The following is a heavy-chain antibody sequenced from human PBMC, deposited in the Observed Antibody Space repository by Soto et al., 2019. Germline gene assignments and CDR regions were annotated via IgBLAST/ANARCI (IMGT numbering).Heavy chain of an antibody. J-gene: IGHJ4*02. Sequence: SLRLSWSASLFTFSSYGMHWVRHAPVKGLEWVAVISYDGSNKYYADSVKGRFTISRDNAKNSLYLQMNSLRAEDTAVYYCARDYSSYGPFDYWGQGTLVTVSS. CDR2: ISYDGSNK. D-gene: IGHD5-18*01. V-gene: IGHV3-30*03. CDR3: ARDYSSYGPFDY. CDR1: LFTFSSYG.